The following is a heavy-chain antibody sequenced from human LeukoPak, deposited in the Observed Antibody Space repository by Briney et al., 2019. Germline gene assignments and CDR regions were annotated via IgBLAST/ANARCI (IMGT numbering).Heavy chain of an antibody. CDR3: AKDRGFTLRDGGMLDY. CDR1: GFSFSTFA. D-gene: IGHD5-24*01. J-gene: IGHJ4*02. V-gene: IGHV3-23*01. Sequence: GGSLRLSCAASGFSFSTFAMKWVRQVPGKGLEWVSGISGRGGDTYDAESVRGRFTISRDDSKNTLYLQMTSLRVEDTAIYYCAKDRGFTLRDGGMLDYWGQGTLVTVSS. CDR2: ISGRGGDT.